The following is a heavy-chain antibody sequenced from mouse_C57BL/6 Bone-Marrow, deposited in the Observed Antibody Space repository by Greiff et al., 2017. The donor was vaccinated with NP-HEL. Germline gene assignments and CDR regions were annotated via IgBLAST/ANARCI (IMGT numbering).Heavy chain of an antibody. D-gene: IGHD2-3*01. CDR2: IDPSDSYT. CDR3: ASGGGLLQEGVYFDD. CDR1: GYTFTSYW. J-gene: IGHJ2*01. V-gene: IGHV1-59*01. Sequence: VQLQQPGAELVRPGASVKLSCKASGYTFTSYWMPWVKQRPGQGLEWIGVIDPSDSYTNYNQKFKGKATLTVDTSSSTAYMQLSSLTSADSAVYYCASGGGLLQEGVYFDDWGKGTTLTVAS.